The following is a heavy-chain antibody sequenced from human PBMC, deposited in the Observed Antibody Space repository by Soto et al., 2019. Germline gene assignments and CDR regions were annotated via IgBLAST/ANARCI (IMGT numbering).Heavy chain of an antibody. CDR1: GGSISSGDYY. J-gene: IGHJ5*02. CDR3: ARELVRYNWFDP. Sequence: ASETLSLTCTVSGGSISSGDYYWSWIRQPPGKGLEWIGYIYYSGSTYYNPSLKSRVTISVDTSKNQFSLKLSSVTAADTAVYYCARELVRYNWFDPWGQGTLVTVSS. CDR2: IYYSGST. D-gene: IGHD6-6*01. V-gene: IGHV4-30-4*01.